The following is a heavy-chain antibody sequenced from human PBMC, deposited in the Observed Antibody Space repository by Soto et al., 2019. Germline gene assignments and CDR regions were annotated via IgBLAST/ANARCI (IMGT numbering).Heavy chain of an antibody. J-gene: IGHJ4*02. CDR1: GGSISSSSYY. V-gene: IGHV4-39*01. CDR2: IYYSGST. Sequence: QLQLQESGPGLVKPSETLSLTCTVSGGSISSSSYYWGWIRQPPGKGLEWIGSIYYSGSTYYNPSLKSRVPISVDTSKNQFSLKLSSVTAADTAVYYCARRLSGNLDDCSSTSCREFDYWGQGTLVTVSS. CDR3: ARRLSGNLDDCSSTSCREFDY. D-gene: IGHD2-2*01.